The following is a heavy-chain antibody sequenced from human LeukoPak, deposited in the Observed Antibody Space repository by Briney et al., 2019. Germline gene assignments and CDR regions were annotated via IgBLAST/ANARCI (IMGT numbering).Heavy chain of an antibody. Sequence: SETLSLTCTVSGGSISSHYWSWIRQPPGKGLEWIGYTYYSGSTNYNPSLKSRVTISVDTSKNQFSLKLSSVTAADTAVYYCASGRENWFDPWGQGTLVTVSS. CDR2: TYYSGST. CDR1: GGSISSHY. CDR3: ASGRENWFDP. J-gene: IGHJ5*02. V-gene: IGHV4-59*11. D-gene: IGHD2-15*01.